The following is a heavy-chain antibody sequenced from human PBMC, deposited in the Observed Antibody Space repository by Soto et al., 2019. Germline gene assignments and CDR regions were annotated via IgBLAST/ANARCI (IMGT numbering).Heavy chain of an antibody. CDR3: ASSSCSSTSCTRGLVNYYYYGMDV. Sequence: SESLSLTCTVSGGSISSYYWSWIRQPPGKGLEWIGYIYYSGSTNYNPSLKSRVTISVDTSKNQFSLKLSSVTAADTAVYYCASSSCSSTSCTRGLVNYYYYGMDVWGQGTTVTVSS. V-gene: IGHV4-59*01. J-gene: IGHJ6*02. CDR2: IYYSGST. CDR1: GGSISSYY. D-gene: IGHD2-2*01.